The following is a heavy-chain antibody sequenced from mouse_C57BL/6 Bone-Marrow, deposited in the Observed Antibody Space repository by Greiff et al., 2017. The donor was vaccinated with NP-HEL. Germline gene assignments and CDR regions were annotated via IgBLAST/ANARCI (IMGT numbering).Heavy chain of an antibody. CDR3: ARRWDGY. D-gene: IGHD4-1*01. J-gene: IGHJ2*01. CDR1: GYTFTSYG. Sequence: QVQLQQSGAELARPGASVKLSCKASGYTFTSYGISWVKQRTEQGLEWIGEIYPRSGNTYYNEKFKGKATLTADKSSSTAYMELRSLTSEDSAVYFCARRWDGYWGQGTTLTVSS. CDR2: IYPRSGNT. V-gene: IGHV1-81*01.